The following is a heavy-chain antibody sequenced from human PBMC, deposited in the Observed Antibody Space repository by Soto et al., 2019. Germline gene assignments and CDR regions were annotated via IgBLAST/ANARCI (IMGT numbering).Heavy chain of an antibody. V-gene: IGHV3-30-3*01. CDR2: ISYDGSNK. J-gene: IGHJ4*02. CDR1: GFTFSSYA. Sequence: QVQLVESGGGVVQPGRSLRLSCAASGFTFSSYAMHWVRQAPGKGLEWVAVISYDGSNKYYADSVKGRFTISRDNSKNTLYLQMNSLRAEDTAVYYCARPRVRGPDPYYFDYWGQGTLVTVSS. CDR3: ARPRVRGPDPYYFDY. D-gene: IGHD3-10*01.